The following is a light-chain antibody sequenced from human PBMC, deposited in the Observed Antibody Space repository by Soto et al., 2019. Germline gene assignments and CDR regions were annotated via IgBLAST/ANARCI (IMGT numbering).Light chain of an antibody. CDR1: NIGTRS. CDR2: DDS. V-gene: IGLV3-21*02. CDR3: QVWNSGSDHRYV. Sequence: SYVLTQPPSVSVAPGQTVTITCAGDNIGTRSVHWYKQRPGQAPALIVHDDSARPSGVPDRVSGSNSGNTATLTISRVEAGDEADYYCQVWNSGSDHRYVFGPGTKLTVL. J-gene: IGLJ1*01.